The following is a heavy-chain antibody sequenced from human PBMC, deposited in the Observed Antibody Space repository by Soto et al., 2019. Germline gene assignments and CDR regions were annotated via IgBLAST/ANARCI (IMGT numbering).Heavy chain of an antibody. Sequence: SETLSLTCIVSGGSFSSSSFYWGWIRQSPGKGLEWIGSFYSSGSIIYNPSLRSRVSISGDTSSNQFSMSLTSVTAADTARYYCARMYSSGSGWFHPWGQGTLVTVSS. J-gene: IGHJ5*02. CDR1: GGSFSSSSFY. CDR2: FYSSGSI. D-gene: IGHD6-19*01. V-gene: IGHV4-39*07. CDR3: ARMYSSGSGWFHP.